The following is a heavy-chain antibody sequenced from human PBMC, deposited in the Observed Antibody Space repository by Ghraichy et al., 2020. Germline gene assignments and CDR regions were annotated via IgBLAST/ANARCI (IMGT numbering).Heavy chain of an antibody. CDR2: INSDGSST. D-gene: IGHD6-19*01. Sequence: GESLNISCAASGFTFSSYWMHWVRQAPGKGLVWVSRINSDGSSTSYADSVKGRFTISRDNAKNTLYLQMNSLRAEDTAVYYCARGIAVIAGPYGMDVWGQGTTVTVSS. V-gene: IGHV3-74*01. CDR3: ARGIAVIAGPYGMDV. CDR1: GFTFSSYW. J-gene: IGHJ6*02.